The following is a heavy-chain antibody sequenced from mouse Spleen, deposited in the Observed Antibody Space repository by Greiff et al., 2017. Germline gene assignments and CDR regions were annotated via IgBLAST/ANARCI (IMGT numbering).Heavy chain of an antibody. J-gene: IGHJ3*01. CDR1: GFTFSSYA. V-gene: IGHV5-9*04. CDR3: ARHEIYYGSSYVAY. Sequence: EVKLVESGGGLVKLGGSLKLSCAASGFTFSSYAMSWVRQTPEKRLEWVATISSGGGNTYYPDSVKGRFTISRDNAKNTLYLQMSSLKSEDTAMYYCARHEIYYGSSYVAYWGQGTLVTVSA. CDR2: ISSGGGNT. D-gene: IGHD1-1*01.